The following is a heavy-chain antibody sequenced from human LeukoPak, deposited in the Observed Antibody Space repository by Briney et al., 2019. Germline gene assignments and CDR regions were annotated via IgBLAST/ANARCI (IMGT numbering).Heavy chain of an antibody. CDR1: GGSISSYF. J-gene: IGHJ5*02. V-gene: IGHV4-59*01. CDR3: ARATTGEPYSWFDP. CDR2: IYYAGST. Sequence: SETLSLTCTVSGGSISSYFWSWIRQPPGKGLEWIGYIYYAGSTNYNPSLRSRVTISVDTSKNQFSLKLSSVTAADTAVYYCARATTGEPYSWFDPWGQGTLVTVSS. D-gene: IGHD7-27*01.